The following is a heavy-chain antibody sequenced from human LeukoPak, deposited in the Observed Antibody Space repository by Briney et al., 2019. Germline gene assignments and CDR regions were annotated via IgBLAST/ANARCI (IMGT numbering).Heavy chain of an antibody. J-gene: IGHJ6*02. CDR3: ARGVGSGSNYYYGMDV. Sequence: GGSLRLSCAASGFTFSSYSMNWVRQAPGKGLEWVSSISSSSSYIYYADSVKGRFTISRDNAKNSLYLQMNSLRAEDTAVYYCARGVGSGSNYYYGMDVWGQGTTVTVSS. CDR2: ISSSSSYI. V-gene: IGHV3-21*01. D-gene: IGHD3-10*01. CDR1: GFTFSSYS.